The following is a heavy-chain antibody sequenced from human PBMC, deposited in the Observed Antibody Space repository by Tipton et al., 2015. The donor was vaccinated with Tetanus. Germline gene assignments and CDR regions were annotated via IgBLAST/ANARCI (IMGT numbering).Heavy chain of an antibody. J-gene: IGHJ6*02. CDR3: AKGGFRPGYYDSSPPPGDYGMDV. V-gene: IGHV3-23*01. D-gene: IGHD3-22*01. CDR1: GFTFSSYA. CDR2: ISGSGGST. Sequence: SLRLSCAASGFTFSSYAMSWVRQAPGKGLEWVSAISGSGGSTYYADSVKGRFTISRDNSKNTLYLQMNSLRAEDTAVYYCAKGGFRPGYYDSSPPPGDYGMDVWGQGTTVTVSS.